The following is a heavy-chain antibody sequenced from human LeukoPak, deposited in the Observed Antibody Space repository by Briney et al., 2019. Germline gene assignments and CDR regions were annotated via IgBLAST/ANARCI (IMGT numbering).Heavy chain of an antibody. CDR3: AKSSRYGTGWYGKIDY. V-gene: IGHV3-23*01. J-gene: IGHJ4*02. Sequence: GGSLRLSCAASGFAFSSHAMSWVRQAPGKGLEWVSAITDSGGNRQYTDSVKGRFTISRDNSKNSLYLQMDSLRADDTAVYYCAKSSRYGTGWYGKIDYWGQGTLVTVSS. D-gene: IGHD6-19*01. CDR1: GFAFSSHA. CDR2: ITDSGGNR.